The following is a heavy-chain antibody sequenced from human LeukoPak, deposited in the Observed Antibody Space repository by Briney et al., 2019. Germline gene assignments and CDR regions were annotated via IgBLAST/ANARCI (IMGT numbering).Heavy chain of an antibody. CDR1: GGSISSFY. J-gene: IGHJ1*01. CDR2: IYYIGST. CDR3: ARGIDYGSEYFQH. D-gene: IGHD4-17*01. Sequence: ASETLCLTCSVSGGSISSFYWSWIRQPPGKGLEWIGYIYYIGSTNYNPSLKSRVTISLDTSKNQFSLKLSSVTAADTAVYYCARGIDYGSEYFQHWGQGTLVTVSS. V-gene: IGHV4-59*08.